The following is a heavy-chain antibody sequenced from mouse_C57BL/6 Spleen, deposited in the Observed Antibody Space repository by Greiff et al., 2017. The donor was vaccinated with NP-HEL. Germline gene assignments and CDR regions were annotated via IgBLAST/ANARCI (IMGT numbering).Heavy chain of an antibody. J-gene: IGHJ4*01. CDR3: ARGYGSSYGYAMDY. CDR2: INPSSGYT. V-gene: IGHV1-4*01. Sequence: VQLQQSGAELARPGASVKMSCKASGYTFTSYTMHWVKQRPGQGLEWIGYINPSSGYTKYNQKFKDKATLTADKSSSTAYMQLSSLTSEDSAVYDCARGYGSSYGYAMDYWGQGTSVTVSS. D-gene: IGHD1-1*01. CDR1: GYTFTSYT.